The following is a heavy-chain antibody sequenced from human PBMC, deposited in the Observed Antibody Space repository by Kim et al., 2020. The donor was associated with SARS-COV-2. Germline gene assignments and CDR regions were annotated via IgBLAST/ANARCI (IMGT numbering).Heavy chain of an antibody. V-gene: IGHV4-31*03. D-gene: IGHD1-7*01. Sequence: SETLSLTCTVSGGSISSGGYYWSWIRQHPGKGLEWIGYIYYSGSTYYNPSLKSRVTISVDTSKNQFSLKLSSVTAADTAVYYCARFRNWNYFKWFDPWGQGTLVTVSS. CDR2: IYYSGST. J-gene: IGHJ5*02. CDR3: ARFRNWNYFKWFDP. CDR1: GGSISSGGYY.